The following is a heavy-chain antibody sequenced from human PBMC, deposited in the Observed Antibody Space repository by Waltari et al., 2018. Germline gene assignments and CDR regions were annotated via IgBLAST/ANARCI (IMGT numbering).Heavy chain of an antibody. J-gene: IGHJ3*02. CDR1: GSTFSSYY. CDR2: INPKSGAT. V-gene: IGHV1-2*02. CDR3: ARDLFPNFWSGYGFDI. D-gene: IGHD3-3*01. Sequence: QVPLVQSGAEVKKPGASVRVSCTTSGSTFSSYYIYWVRQAPGQGLEWMGWINPKSGATNPAQKFQGRVTLTRDTSTSTVYMELRGLTSDDTAIFYCARDLFPNFWSGYGFDIWGQGTKVTVSS.